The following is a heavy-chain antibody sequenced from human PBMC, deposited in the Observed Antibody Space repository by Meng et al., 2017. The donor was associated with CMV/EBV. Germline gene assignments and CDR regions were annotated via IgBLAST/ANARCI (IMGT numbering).Heavy chain of an antibody. CDR2: IRYDGSNK. CDR3: ARWCSSTSCYYYGMDV. CDR1: GFTFSSYG. J-gene: IGHJ6*02. Sequence: GESLKISCAASGFTFSSYGMHWVRQAPGKGLEWVAFIRYDGSNKYYADSVKGRFTISRDNSKNTLYLQMNSLRAEDTAVYYCARWCSSTSCYYYGMDVWGQGTTVTVSS. V-gene: IGHV3-30*02. D-gene: IGHD2-2*01.